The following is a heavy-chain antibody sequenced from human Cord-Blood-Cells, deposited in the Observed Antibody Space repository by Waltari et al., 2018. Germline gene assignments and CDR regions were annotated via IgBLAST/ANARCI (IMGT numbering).Heavy chain of an antibody. CDR3: ARHTRGGSPNWFDP. CDR2: IYYSGST. V-gene: IGHV4-39*01. D-gene: IGHD2-2*01. Sequence: QLQLQESGPGLVKPSETLSLTCTVSGGSISSSSYYWGWLRQPPGKGLEWIGSIYYSGSTYYNPSLKSRVTISVDTSKNQFSRKLSSVTAADTAVYYCARHTRGGSPNWFDPWGQGTLVTVSS. CDR1: GGSISSSSYY. J-gene: IGHJ5*02.